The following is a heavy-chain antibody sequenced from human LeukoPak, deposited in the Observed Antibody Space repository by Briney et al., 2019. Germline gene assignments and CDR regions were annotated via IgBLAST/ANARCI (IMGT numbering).Heavy chain of an antibody. V-gene: IGHV4-39*01. CDR2: IYYRGST. D-gene: IGHD2-2*01. J-gene: IGHJ4*02. CDR1: GGSISSSSYY. CDR3: ASERKIYCSSTSCFPFDY. Sequence: KPSETLSLTCTVSGGSISSSSYYWGWIRQPPGKGLEWIGSIYYRGSTYYNPSLKSRVTISVDTSKNQFSLKLSSVIAADTAVYYCASERKIYCSSTSCFPFDYWGQGTLVTVSS.